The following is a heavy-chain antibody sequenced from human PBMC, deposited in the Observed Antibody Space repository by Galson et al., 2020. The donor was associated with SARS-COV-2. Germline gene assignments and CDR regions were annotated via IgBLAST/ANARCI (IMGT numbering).Heavy chain of an antibody. D-gene: IGHD4-4*01. J-gene: IGHJ6*02. Sequence: TGGSLRLSCVASGFTFSDFYMYWVRHTPGKGLEWVSSISHSGGTTYYADSVQGRFSMSRDNAKSSLYLQMNRLRAEDSAVYYCARHYGMVTNYYYYYGLDVWGQGTAVSVS. V-gene: IGHV3-11*01. CDR3: ARHYGMVTNYYYYYGLDV. CDR1: GFTFSDFY. CDR2: ISHSGGTT.